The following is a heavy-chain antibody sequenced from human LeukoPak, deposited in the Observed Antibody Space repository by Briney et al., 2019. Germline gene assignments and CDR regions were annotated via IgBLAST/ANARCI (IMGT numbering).Heavy chain of an antibody. D-gene: IGHD3-22*01. CDR1: GGSMRSYY. CDR3: ARGADSSGYYSIFYFDY. CDR2: MYYSGGT. Sequence: SETLSLTCTVSGGSMRSYYWSWIRQPPGKGLEWIGYMYYSGGTNYNPSLKSRVTISVDTSKNQFSLKLSSVTAADTAVYYCARGADSSGYYSIFYFDYWGQGTLVTVSS. J-gene: IGHJ4*02. V-gene: IGHV4-59*01.